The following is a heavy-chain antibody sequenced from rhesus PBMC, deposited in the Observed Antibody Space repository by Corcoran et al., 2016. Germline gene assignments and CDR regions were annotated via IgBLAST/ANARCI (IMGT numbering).Heavy chain of an antibody. D-gene: IGHD3-34*01. CDR1: GYSISSNY. V-gene: IGHV4-147*01. CDR3: ARRGDYSPFDY. Sequence: QVQLQESGPGLVKPSETLSLTCVVSGYSISSNYWRGIRQPPGKGLEWIGYIYGSSGSTYYNPSLKSRVTISTDTSKNLFSLKLNSVTAADTAVYYCARRGDYSPFDYWGQGVLVTVSS. J-gene: IGHJ4*01. CDR2: IYGSSGST.